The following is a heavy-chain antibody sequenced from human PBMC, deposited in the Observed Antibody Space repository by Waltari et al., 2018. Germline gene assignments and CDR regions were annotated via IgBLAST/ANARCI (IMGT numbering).Heavy chain of an antibody. CDR1: GFTFTNYA. V-gene: IGHV3-23*04. CDR2: SSGGGGAT. Sequence: EALLVQSGGGLVQPGGSLRLSCAASGFTFTNYAVSWVRQAPWKGLGLGLASSGGGGATYYMYSVKGRFSISRDNSENTLYLQMNSLTIEDTAMYFCAHLPLNVVGWEEAFDIWGQGTMVTVSS. J-gene: IGHJ3*02. D-gene: IGHD1-26*01. CDR3: AHLPLNVVGWEEAFDI.